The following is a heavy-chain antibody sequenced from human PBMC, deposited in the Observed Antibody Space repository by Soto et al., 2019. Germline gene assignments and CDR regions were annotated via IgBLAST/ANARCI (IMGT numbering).Heavy chain of an antibody. Sequence: ETLSLTCAVYGGSFSGYYWSWIRQPPGKGLEWIGEINHSGSTNYNPSLKSRVTISVDTSKNQFSLKLSSVTAADTAVYYCARRTVAGHAFDIWGQGTMVTVSS. J-gene: IGHJ3*02. D-gene: IGHD4-17*01. V-gene: IGHV4-34*01. CDR2: INHSGST. CDR3: ARRTVAGHAFDI. CDR1: GGSFSGYY.